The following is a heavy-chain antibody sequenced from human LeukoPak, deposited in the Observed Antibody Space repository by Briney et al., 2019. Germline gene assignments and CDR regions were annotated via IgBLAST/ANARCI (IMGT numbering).Heavy chain of an antibody. Sequence: GSLRLSCAASGFSFSNYTMNWVRQAPGKGLEWVANIKPDGSEKYYLDSVKGRFTFSRDNAKNSLYLQMNSLRAEDTAVYYCARVGAAGFDYWGQGTLVTVSS. V-gene: IGHV3-7*01. CDR3: ARVGAAGFDY. J-gene: IGHJ4*02. D-gene: IGHD6-25*01. CDR2: IKPDGSEK. CDR1: GFSFSNYT.